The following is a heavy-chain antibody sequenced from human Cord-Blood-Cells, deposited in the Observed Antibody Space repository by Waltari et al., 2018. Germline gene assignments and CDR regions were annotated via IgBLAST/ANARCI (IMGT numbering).Heavy chain of an antibody. CDR3: ARGHPQWELYYFDY. V-gene: IGHV4-34*01. CDR1: GGSFSGYY. Sequence: QVQLQQWGAGLLKPSETLSLTCAVYGGSFSGYYWSWIRQPPGKGLEWIGEINHSGSTNYNPSLKSRVTISVDTSKNQFSLKLSSVTAADTAVYYCARGHPQWELYYFDYWGQGTLVTVSS. D-gene: IGHD1-26*01. CDR2: INHSGST. J-gene: IGHJ4*02.